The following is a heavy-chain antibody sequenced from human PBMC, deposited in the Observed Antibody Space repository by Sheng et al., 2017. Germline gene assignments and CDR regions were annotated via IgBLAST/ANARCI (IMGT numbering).Heavy chain of an antibody. CDR1: GFTFSSYS. V-gene: IGHV3-21*01. Sequence: EVQLVESGGGLVKPGGSLRLSCAASGFTFSSYSMNWVRQAPGKGLEWVSSISSSSSYIYYADSVKGRFTISRDNAKNSLYLQMNSLRAEDTAVYYCAREAGQQLVPRVLWGQGTLVTVSS. CDR2: ISSSSSYI. J-gene: IGHJ4*02. CDR3: AREAGQQLVPRVL. D-gene: IGHD6-13*01.